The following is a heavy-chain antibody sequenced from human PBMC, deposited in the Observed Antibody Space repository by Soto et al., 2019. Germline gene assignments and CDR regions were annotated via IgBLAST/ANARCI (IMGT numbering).Heavy chain of an antibody. CDR2: ISAYNGNT. D-gene: IGHD6-13*01. J-gene: IGHJ5*02. CDR1: GYTFTSYG. Sequence: ASVKVSCKASGYTFTSYGISWVRQAPGQGLEWMGWISAYNGNTNYAQKLQGRVTMTTDTSTSTAYMELRSLRSDDTAGYYCARDPIAAAGKYNWFDPWGQGTLVTVSS. V-gene: IGHV1-18*01. CDR3: ARDPIAAAGKYNWFDP.